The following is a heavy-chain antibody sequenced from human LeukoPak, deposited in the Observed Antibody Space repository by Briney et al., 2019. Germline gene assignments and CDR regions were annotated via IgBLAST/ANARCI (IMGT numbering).Heavy chain of an antibody. J-gene: IGHJ2*01. D-gene: IGHD3-16*01. CDR1: GGSFSAYY. Sequence: SETLSLTCAVYGGSFSAYYWSWIRQPPGKGLEWLGEINHSGTTNYNPSLESRVTMSVDTSKNQFSLKLSSVTAADTAVYYCARRGTLYWYFDLWGRGTLVTVSS. CDR2: INHSGTT. V-gene: IGHV4-34*01. CDR3: ARRGTLYWYFDL.